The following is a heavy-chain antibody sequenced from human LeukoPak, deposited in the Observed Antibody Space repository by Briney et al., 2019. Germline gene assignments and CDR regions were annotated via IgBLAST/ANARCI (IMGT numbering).Heavy chain of an antibody. CDR3: ARQSYYYDSSGYYAPSFEDY. D-gene: IGHD3-22*01. J-gene: IGHJ4*02. V-gene: IGHV5-51*01. Sequence: GESLKISCKGSGYSFTSYWIGWVRQMPGKGLEWMGIIYPGDSDTRYSPSFQGQVTISADKSISTAYLPWSSLKASDTAMYYCARQSYYYDSSGYYAPSFEDYWGQGTLVTVSS. CDR2: IYPGDSDT. CDR1: GYSFTSYW.